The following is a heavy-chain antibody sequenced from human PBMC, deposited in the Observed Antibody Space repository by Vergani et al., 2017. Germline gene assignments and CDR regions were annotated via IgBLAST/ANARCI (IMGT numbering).Heavy chain of an antibody. V-gene: IGHV4-59*01. D-gene: IGHD6-13*01. J-gene: IGHJ5*02. CDR1: GGSISSYY. CDR2: IYYLGST. CDR3: ARVVAATFDP. Sequence: QVQLQESGPGLVKPSETLSLTCTVSGGSISSYYWSWIRQPPGKGLEWIGYIYYLGSTNYNPSLKSRVTISVDTSKNQCSLKLSSVTAADTAVYYCARVVAATFDPWGQGTLVTVSS.